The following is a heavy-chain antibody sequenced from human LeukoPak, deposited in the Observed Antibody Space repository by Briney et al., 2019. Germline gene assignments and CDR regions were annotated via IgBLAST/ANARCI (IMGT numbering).Heavy chain of an antibody. D-gene: IGHD3-22*01. CDR3: ARHDGYYYESSGYFV. Sequence: GESLKLSCEGSGYSFTSYWSGWVRQMPGIGLEWMGTIYPGDSDTRYSPSFQGQVTISADKSISTAYLQWSSLKASDTAIYYCARHDGYYYESSGYFVWGQGTLVTVAS. CDR1: GYSFTSYW. CDR2: IYPGDSDT. J-gene: IGHJ4*02. V-gene: IGHV5-51*01.